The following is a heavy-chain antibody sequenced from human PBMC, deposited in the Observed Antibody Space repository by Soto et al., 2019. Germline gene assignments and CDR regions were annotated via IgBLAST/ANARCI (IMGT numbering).Heavy chain of an antibody. CDR3: ARPGAARRIFYGMDV. CDR1: GCSISSSSYY. D-gene: IGHD6-6*01. V-gene: IGHV4-39*01. CDR2: IYYSGST. J-gene: IGHJ6*02. Sequence: SDTLSLTCTVSGCSISSSSYYWGWIRQPPGKGLEWIGSIYYSGSTYYNPSLKSRVTISVDTSKNQFSLKVSSVTAADTAVYYCARPGAARRIFYGMDVWGQGTTVT.